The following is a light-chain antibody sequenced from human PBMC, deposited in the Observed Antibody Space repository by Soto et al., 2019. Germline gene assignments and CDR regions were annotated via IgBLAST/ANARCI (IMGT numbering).Light chain of an antibody. J-gene: IGKJ5*01. V-gene: IGKV3-20*01. Sequence: EIVLAQSPGTLSLSPGERATISCRASQSVSSSYLAWYQQKPGQAPRLLIYGASSRATGIPDRFSGSGSGTDFTLTISRLEPEDFAAYYCQQYGSPITFGQGTRLEIK. CDR1: QSVSSSY. CDR3: QQYGSPIT. CDR2: GAS.